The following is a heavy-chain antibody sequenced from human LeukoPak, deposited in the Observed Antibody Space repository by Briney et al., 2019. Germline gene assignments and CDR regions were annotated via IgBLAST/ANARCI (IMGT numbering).Heavy chain of an antibody. J-gene: IGHJ1*01. Sequence: PSETLSLTCNVSGASINLYYWSWIRQPAGKGLEWIGRMFGSGTAIYNPSLKGRVTMSVDSSKNQFSLRLTSVSAADTAVYYCATDGYTSAFYSRYFLHWGQGTPVSVSS. CDR1: GASINLYY. D-gene: IGHD3-22*01. CDR3: ATDGYTSAFYSRYFLH. V-gene: IGHV4-4*07. CDR2: MFGSGTA.